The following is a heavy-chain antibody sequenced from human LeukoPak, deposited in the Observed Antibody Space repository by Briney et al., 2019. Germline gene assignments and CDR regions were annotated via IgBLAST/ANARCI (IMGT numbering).Heavy chain of an antibody. J-gene: IGHJ4*02. CDR1: GFTFAKSW. Sequence: GGSLRPSCAASGFTFAKSWMAWVRQAPGKGLEWVANIKQDGSTKHYADSLKGRLTISRDNSRNSLYLQMYSLRADDTAVYYCARDTDGSLDYWGQGILVTVAS. CDR2: IKQDGSTK. D-gene: IGHD1-26*01. V-gene: IGHV3-7*01. CDR3: ARDTDGSLDY.